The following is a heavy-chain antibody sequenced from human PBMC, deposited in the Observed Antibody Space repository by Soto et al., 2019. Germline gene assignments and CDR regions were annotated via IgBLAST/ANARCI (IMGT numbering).Heavy chain of an antibody. CDR2: IYYNGRT. D-gene: IGHD2-15*01. CDR1: GGSISSGDSY. CDR3: ARGGGLGYCSGGRCTGWFDP. J-gene: IGHJ5*02. V-gene: IGHV4-30-4*01. Sequence: SETLSLTCTVSGGSISSGDSYWSWIRQPPGKGLEWIGFIYYNGRTSYNPSLKSRLTISVDTSKNQFSLGLSSVTAADTAVYYCARGGGLGYCSGGRCTGWFDPWGQGTLVTVSS.